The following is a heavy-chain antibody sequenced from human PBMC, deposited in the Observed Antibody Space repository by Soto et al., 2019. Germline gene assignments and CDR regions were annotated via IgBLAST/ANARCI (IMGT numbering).Heavy chain of an antibody. CDR3: ARDQNGSGNYYTRYFDY. CDR2: IYHSGST. CDR1: GGSINSRYW. V-gene: IGHV4-4*02. D-gene: IGHD3-10*01. Sequence: SETLSLTCAVSGGSINSRYWWSWVRQSPGKGLEWIGEIYHSGSTNYNPSLKSRVTISVDKSKNQFSLNLSSVTAADTAVYYCARDQNGSGNYYTRYFDYWGQGTLVTVS. J-gene: IGHJ4*02.